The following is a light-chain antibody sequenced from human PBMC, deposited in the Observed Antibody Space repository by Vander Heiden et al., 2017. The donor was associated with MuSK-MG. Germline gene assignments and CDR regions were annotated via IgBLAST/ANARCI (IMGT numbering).Light chain of an antibody. J-gene: IGKJ1*01. CDR2: WAS. CDR3: QQDYSTLWT. Sequence: DIVMTPSPDSLAVSLGARATINCKSSQSVLYSSNNKNYLAWYQQKPGQPPKLLIYWASTRESGVPDRFSGSGSGTDFTLTISSLQAEDVAVYYCQQDYSTLWTFGQGTKVELK. CDR1: QSVLYSSNNKNY. V-gene: IGKV4-1*01.